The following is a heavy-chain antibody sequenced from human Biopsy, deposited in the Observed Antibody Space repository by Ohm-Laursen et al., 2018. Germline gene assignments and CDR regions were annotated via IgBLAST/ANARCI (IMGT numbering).Heavy chain of an antibody. J-gene: IGHJ6*02. CDR3: ARELGNGMDV. CDR1: GFTFSDYY. V-gene: IGHV3-11*01. Sequence: SLRLSCTASGFTFSDYYTNWIRQAPGKGLEWVSFITNTGRTVYADSVKGRFTISRDNADNSLHLQMKSLRAEDTAAYYCARELGNGMDVWGQGTPVTVSS. CDR2: ITNTGRTV.